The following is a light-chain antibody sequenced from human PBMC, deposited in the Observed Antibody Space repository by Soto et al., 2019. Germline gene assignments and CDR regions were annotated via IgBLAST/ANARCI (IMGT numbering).Light chain of an antibody. CDR3: QQYGSSPIT. Sequence: EIVLTQSPPTLSLSPRETATLSCRASQSVSSYLVWFQQKPGQAPRLLIYDASNRATGIPARFSGSGSGTDFALTISSLEPEDFAVYYCQQYGSSPITFGQGTRLEN. CDR2: DAS. J-gene: IGKJ5*01. V-gene: IGKV3-11*01. CDR1: QSVSSY.